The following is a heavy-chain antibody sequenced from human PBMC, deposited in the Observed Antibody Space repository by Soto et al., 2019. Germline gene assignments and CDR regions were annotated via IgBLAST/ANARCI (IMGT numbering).Heavy chain of an antibody. J-gene: IGHJ4*02. Sequence: QVQLVQSGAEVKKPGASVKVSCQASGYTFTGYYMHWVRQAPGQGLEWMGGITPNSGGTNYAQKLQGWVSMTRDTSISSAYMELSRLRSDDTAVYYCARGEGGPRWGSIDYWGQGTLVTVSS. D-gene: IGHD2-21*01. CDR3: ARGEGGPRWGSIDY. CDR2: ITPNSGGT. V-gene: IGHV1-2*04. CDR1: GYTFTGYY.